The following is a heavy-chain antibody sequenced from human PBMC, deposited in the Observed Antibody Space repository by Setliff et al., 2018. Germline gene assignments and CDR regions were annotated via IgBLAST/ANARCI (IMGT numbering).Heavy chain of an antibody. D-gene: IGHD6-6*01. J-gene: IGHJ5*02. Sequence: SETLSLTCTAYGGTFSDYYWTWIRQPPGKGLEWIGEINHSGTTNYNPSLKSRVTITVDTSKNQFSLTMSSVTAADAAVYYCARGRNVAARLLDTWGQGSRGTVS. CDR2: INHSGTT. V-gene: IGHV4-34*01. CDR1: GGTFSDYY. CDR3: ARGRNVAARLLDT.